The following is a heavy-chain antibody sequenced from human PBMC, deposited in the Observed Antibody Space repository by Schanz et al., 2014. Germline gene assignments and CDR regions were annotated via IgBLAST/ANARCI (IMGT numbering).Heavy chain of an antibody. V-gene: IGHV1-46*01. J-gene: IGHJ3*02. CDR1: GGTFSTYP. CDR2: INPSGGST. D-gene: IGHD5-18*01. Sequence: QVQLVQSGAEVKKPGSSVKVSCKASGGTFSTYPINWLRQAPGQGLEWMGMINPSGGSTTYAQKFQGRVTMTRDTSTGTAYMELRSLRSDDTALYYCTRGGYSYALSAFDIWGQGTMVTVSS. CDR3: TRGGYSYALSAFDI.